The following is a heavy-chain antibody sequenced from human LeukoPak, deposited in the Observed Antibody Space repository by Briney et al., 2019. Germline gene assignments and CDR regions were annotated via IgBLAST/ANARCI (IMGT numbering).Heavy chain of an antibody. V-gene: IGHV3-9*01. CDR2: ISWNSGSI. J-gene: IGHJ4*02. CDR3: AKDISYDILTGYPDY. CDR1: GFTFDGYA. D-gene: IGHD3-9*01. Sequence: GGSLRLSCAASGFTFDGYAMHWVRQAPGKGLEWVSGISWNSGSIGYADSVKGRFTISRDNAKNSLYLQMNSLRAEDTALYYCAKDISYDILTGYPDYWGQGTLVTVSS.